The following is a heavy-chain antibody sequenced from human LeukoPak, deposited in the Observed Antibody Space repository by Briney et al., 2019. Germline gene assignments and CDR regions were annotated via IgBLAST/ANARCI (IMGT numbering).Heavy chain of an antibody. CDR1: GFPFSSYE. CDR2: ISSSGNSI. Sequence: GGSLRLSCAASGFPFSSYEMNWVRQAPGKGLEWVSYISSSGNSIYYADSVKGRFTISRDDSENTLYLQMNSLRAEDTALYYCAKDRRGYSYGPVDHWGQGTLVTVSS. J-gene: IGHJ4*02. D-gene: IGHD5-18*01. V-gene: IGHV3-48*03. CDR3: AKDRRGYSYGPVDH.